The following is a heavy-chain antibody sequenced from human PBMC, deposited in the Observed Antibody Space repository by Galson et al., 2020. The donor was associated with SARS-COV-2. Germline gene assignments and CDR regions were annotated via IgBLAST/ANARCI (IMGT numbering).Heavy chain of an antibody. CDR2: ISHSVGT. D-gene: IGHD4-17*01. Sequence: SETLSLTCAVSGTSIRSGSYSWNWIRQPPGKGLEWIGDISHSVGTYYNPSLKSRVTISGDRSKNQFSLRLSSVTAADTAVYYCARLHFGEYAPEAFDIWGPGTRVTVAS. CDR1: GTSIRSGSYS. V-gene: IGHV4-30-2*01. J-gene: IGHJ3*02. CDR3: ARLHFGEYAPEAFDI.